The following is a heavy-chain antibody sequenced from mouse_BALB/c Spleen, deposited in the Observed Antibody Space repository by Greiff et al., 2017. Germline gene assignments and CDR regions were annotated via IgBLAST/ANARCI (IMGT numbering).Heavy chain of an antibody. CDR2: IDPANGNT. CDR3: ASEFITTNAAMDY. V-gene: IGHV14-3*02. CDR1: GFNIKDTY. J-gene: IGHJ4*01. D-gene: IGHD1-2*01. Sequence: EVQLQQSGAELVKPGASVKLSCTASGFNIKDTYMHWVKQRPEQGLEWIGRIDPANGNTKYDPKFQGKATITADTSSNTAYLQLSSLTSEDTAVYYCASEFITTNAAMDYWGQGTSVTVSS.